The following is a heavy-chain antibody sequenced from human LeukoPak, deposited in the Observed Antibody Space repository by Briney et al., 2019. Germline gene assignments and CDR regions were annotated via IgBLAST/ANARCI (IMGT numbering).Heavy chain of an antibody. V-gene: IGHV3-48*01. CDR2: ISSSSTTI. CDR3: ARGATDTTRWFDP. D-gene: IGHD1-7*01. J-gene: IGHJ5*02. Sequence: PGGSLRLSCAASGFTLSSYWMSWVRQAPGKGLEWVSYISSSSTTIFYADSVKGRFTISRGNAKNSLYLQMNSLRAEDTAAYYCARGATDTTRWFDPWGQGTLVTVSS. CDR1: GFTLSSYW.